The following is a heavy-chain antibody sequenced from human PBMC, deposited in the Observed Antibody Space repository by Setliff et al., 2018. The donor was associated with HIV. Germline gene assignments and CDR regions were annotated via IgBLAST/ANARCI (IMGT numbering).Heavy chain of an antibody. CDR3: AKKYSDFWSGQTDV. V-gene: IGHV4-34*01. Sequence: PSETLSLTCAAYGGPFTNHGWTWIRQSPGKGLEWIGEIDNRGCYNYNPSFNRRVTISVDASKRQFSLRLTSVSAADTAVYYCAKKYSDFWSGQTDVWDKGTTVTVSS. J-gene: IGHJ6*04. D-gene: IGHD3-3*01. CDR1: GGPFTNHG. CDR2: IDNRGCY.